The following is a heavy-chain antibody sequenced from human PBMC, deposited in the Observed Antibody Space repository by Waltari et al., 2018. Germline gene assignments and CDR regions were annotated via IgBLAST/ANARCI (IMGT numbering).Heavy chain of an antibody. CDR3: TTRTWADGFDI. D-gene: IGHD7-27*01. CDR1: GFSFSNAR. CDR2: IKNKIEGGTI. Sequence: EVLLVEAGGSLVKPGGSLRLSCAGSGFSFSNARMNWVRQAPGKGLEWVGRIKNKIEGGTIDYAAPLKGRFTISRDDSKNTLYLQMNSLKIEDTAVYYCTTRTWADGFDIWGQGTMVTVSS. J-gene: IGHJ3*02. V-gene: IGHV3-15*02.